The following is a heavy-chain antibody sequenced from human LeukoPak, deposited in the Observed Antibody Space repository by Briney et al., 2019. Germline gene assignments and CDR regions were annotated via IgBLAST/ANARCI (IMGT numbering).Heavy chain of an antibody. Sequence: GGSLRLSCAASGFTVSSNYMSWVRQAPGKGLEWVSVIYSGGSTYYADSVKGRFTISRDNSKNTLYLQMNSLRAEDTAVYYCATLRGGYSYVQHWGQGTLVTVSS. D-gene: IGHD5-18*01. CDR1: GFTVSSNY. CDR3: ATLRGGYSYVQH. V-gene: IGHV3-66*01. CDR2: IYSGGST. J-gene: IGHJ1*01.